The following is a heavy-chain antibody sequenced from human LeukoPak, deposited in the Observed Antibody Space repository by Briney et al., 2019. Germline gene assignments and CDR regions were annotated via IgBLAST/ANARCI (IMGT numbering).Heavy chain of an antibody. CDR1: GGSFSGYY. CDR3: ATSRPYDSSGYYYGDY. V-gene: IGHV4-34*01. D-gene: IGHD3-22*01. CDR2: INHSGST. J-gene: IGHJ4*02. Sequence: SETLSLTCAVYGGSFSGYYWSWIRQPPGKGLEWIGEINHSGSTNYNPSLKSRVTISVDTSKNQFSLKLSSVTAADTAVYYCATSRPYDSSGYYYGDYWGQGTLVTVSS.